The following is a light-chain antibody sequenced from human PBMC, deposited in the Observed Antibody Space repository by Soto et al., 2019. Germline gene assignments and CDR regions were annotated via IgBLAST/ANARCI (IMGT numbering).Light chain of an antibody. J-gene: IGKJ1*01. CDR1: QILLHSNGYNY. Sequence: DIVVTQSPLTLPVTPGETASISCRSSQILLHSNGYNYLDCYLQKPGQSPQLLIYFGSNRASGVPDRFSGSGSGTDFTLKISRVEAEAVGVYYCVQALQSPPWTFGQGTKVDIK. CDR2: FGS. V-gene: IGKV2-28*01. CDR3: VQALQSPPWT.